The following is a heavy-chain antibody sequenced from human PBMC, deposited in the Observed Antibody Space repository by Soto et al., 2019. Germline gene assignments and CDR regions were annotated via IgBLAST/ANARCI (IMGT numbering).Heavy chain of an antibody. CDR1: GFTFAVYA. Sequence: EVQLLESGGGLVQPGGSLRLSCAASGFTFAVYAMTWVRQAPGRGLEWVSSITNGCVGMKYYSDSVSGRFPISRDNSKNTMYMQMNTLRAEDPAVYSCAHEWGGFSSGWIIDFCGQGTLVTVSS. V-gene: IGHV3-23*01. J-gene: IGHJ4*02. D-gene: IGHD6-19*01. CDR2: ITNGCVGMK. CDR3: AHEWGGFSSGWIIDF.